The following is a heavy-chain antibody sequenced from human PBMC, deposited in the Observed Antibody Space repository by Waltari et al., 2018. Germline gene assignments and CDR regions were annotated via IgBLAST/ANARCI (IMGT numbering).Heavy chain of an antibody. V-gene: IGHV1-2*02. J-gene: IGHJ3*02. Sequence: QVQLVQSGAEVKKPGASVKVSCKAYGYTFTGYDMPWVRQAPGQGLEWMGWINPNSGGTNYAQKFQGRVTMTRDTSISTAYMELSRLRSDDTAVYYCARVVAAAVHDAFDIWGQGTMVTVSS. CDR3: ARVVAAAVHDAFDI. CDR2: INPNSGGT. CDR1: GYTFTGYD. D-gene: IGHD6-13*01.